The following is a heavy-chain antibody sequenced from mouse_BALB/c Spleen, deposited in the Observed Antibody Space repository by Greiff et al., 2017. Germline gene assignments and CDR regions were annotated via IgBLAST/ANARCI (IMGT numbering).Heavy chain of an antibody. Sequence: QVQLQQSGAELVRPGSSVKISCKASGYAFSSYWMNWVKQRPGQGLEWIGQIYPGDGDTNYNGKLKGKATLTADKSSSTADMQLSSLTSEDSAVYFCARSDGNYGKVFAYWGQGTLVTVSA. V-gene: IGHV1-80*01. CDR2: IYPGDGDT. J-gene: IGHJ3*01. CDR3: ARSDGNYGKVFAY. D-gene: IGHD2-1*01. CDR1: GYAFSSYW.